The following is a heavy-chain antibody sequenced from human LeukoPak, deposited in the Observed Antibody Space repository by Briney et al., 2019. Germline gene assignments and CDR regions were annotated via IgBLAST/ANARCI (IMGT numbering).Heavy chain of an antibody. J-gene: IGHJ6*03. CDR1: GYTFTSYG. V-gene: IGHV1-18*01. CDR2: ISAYNGNT. D-gene: IGHD3-16*01. CDR3: ARAVSGQRRGGDYYYYMDV. Sequence: ASVKVSCKASGYTFTSYGIRWVRQAPGQGLEWMGWISAYNGNTNYAQKLQGRVTMTTDTSTSTAYMELRSLRSDDTAVYYCARAVSGQRRGGDYYYYMDVWGKGTTVTVSS.